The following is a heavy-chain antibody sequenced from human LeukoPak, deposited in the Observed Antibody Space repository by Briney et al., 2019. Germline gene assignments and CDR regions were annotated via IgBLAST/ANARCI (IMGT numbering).Heavy chain of an antibody. D-gene: IGHD4-17*01. CDR2: ISSSSSYI. J-gene: IGHJ4*02. V-gene: IGHV3-21*01. CDR3: ARDSRYGDYAWHY. Sequence: GGSLRLSRAASGFTFSSYSMNWVRQAPGKGLEWVSSISSSSSYIYYADSVKGRFTISRDNAKNSLYLQMNSLRAEDTAVYYCARDSRYGDYAWHYWGQGTLVTVSS. CDR1: GFTFSSYS.